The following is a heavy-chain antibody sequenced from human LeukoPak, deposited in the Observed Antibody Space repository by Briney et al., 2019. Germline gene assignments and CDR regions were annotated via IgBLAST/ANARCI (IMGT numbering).Heavy chain of an antibody. CDR2: IYYSGST. D-gene: IGHD3-3*01. CDR1: GGSISSYY. CDR3: ARDYDFWAFDY. J-gene: IGHJ4*02. Sequence: SETLSLTCTVSGGSISSYYWSWIRQPPGKGLEWIGYIYYSGSTNYNPSLKSRVTISVGTSENQFSLKLSSVTAADTAVYYCARDYDFWAFDYWGQGTLVTLFS. V-gene: IGHV4-59*01.